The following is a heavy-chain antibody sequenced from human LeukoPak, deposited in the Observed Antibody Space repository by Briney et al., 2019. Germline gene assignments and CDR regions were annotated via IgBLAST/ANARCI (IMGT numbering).Heavy chain of an antibody. CDR2: IYYSGST. J-gene: IGHJ3*02. CDR1: GGSISSYY. V-gene: IGHV4-59*08. CDR3: ARVSSGYYYGAFDI. Sequence: SETLSLTCTVSGGSISSYYWSWIRQPPGKGLEWIGYIYYSGSTNYNPSLKSRVTISVDTSKNQFSLKLSSVTAADTAAYYCARVSSGYYYGAFDIWGQGTMVTVSS. D-gene: IGHD3-22*01.